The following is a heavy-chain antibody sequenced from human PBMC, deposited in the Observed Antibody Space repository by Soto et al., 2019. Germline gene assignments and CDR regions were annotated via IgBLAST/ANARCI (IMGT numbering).Heavy chain of an antibody. V-gene: IGHV4-4*02. CDR3: ARDAAVPGESDRFDY. CDR2: AYHNGLT. CDR1: GDSVTSNVW. D-gene: IGHD6-19*01. Sequence: QVQLQESGPGLVKPSGTLSLTCAVSGDSVTSNVWWSWVRQPPGKGLEWIGEAYHNGLTDYNPSLKSRVTMSVDTSKNVFSLKLTSLTAADTAIYYCARDAAVPGESDRFDYWGQGTLVTVSS. J-gene: IGHJ4*02.